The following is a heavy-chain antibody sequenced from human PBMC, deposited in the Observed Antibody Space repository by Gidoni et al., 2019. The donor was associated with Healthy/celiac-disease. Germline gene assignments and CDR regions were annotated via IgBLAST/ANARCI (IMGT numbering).Heavy chain of an antibody. CDR1: GFAFGDYA. CDR3: TRGRIQLWENWFDP. J-gene: IGHJ5*02. D-gene: IGHD5-18*01. V-gene: IGHV3-49*05. CDR2: IRSKAYGGTT. Sequence: EVQLVESGGGLGKPGRSLRLSCTASGFAFGDYAMSWFRQAPGKGLEWVGFIRSKAYGGTTEYAASVKGRFTISRDDSKSIAYLQMNSLKTEDTAVYYCTRGRIQLWENWFDPWGQGTLVTVSS.